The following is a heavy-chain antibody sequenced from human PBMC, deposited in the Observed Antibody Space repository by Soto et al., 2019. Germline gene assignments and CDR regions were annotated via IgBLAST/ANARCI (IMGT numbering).Heavy chain of an antibody. J-gene: IGHJ4*02. CDR2: IYYSGST. CDR3: ARVGSGLLWFGELLSPFDY. D-gene: IGHD3-10*01. V-gene: IGHV4-31*03. Sequence: SETLSLTCTVSGGSISSGGYYWSWIRQHPGKGLEWIGYIYYSGSTYYNPSLKSRVTISVDTSKNQFSLKLSSVTAADTAVYYCARVGSGLLWFGELLSPFDYWGQGTLVTVSS. CDR1: GGSISSGGYY.